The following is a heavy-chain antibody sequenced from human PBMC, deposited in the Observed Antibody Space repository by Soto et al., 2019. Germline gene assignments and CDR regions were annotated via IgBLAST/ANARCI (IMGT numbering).Heavy chain of an antibody. V-gene: IGHV3-11*06. J-gene: IGHJ4*02. Sequence: PGGALRLSCAASGFTFSDYYMSWIRQAPGKGLEWVSYISSSSSYTNYADSVKGRFTISRDNAKNSLYLQMNSLRAEDTAVYYCASDLRGSPYYSGQGTLVPVSS. D-gene: IGHD6-6*01. CDR2: ISSSSSYT. CDR3: ASDLRGSPYY. CDR1: GFTFSDYY.